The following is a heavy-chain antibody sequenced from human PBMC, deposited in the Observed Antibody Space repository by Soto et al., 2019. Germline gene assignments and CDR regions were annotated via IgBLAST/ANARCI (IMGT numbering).Heavy chain of an antibody. J-gene: IGHJ5*02. Sequence: GGSLRLSCAASGFTFSSYGMHWVRQAPGKGLEWVAVISYDGSNKYYADSVKGRFTISRDNSKNTLYLQMNSLRAEDTAVYYCAKGDSGYDSGNWFDPWGQGTLVTVSS. CDR3: AKGDSGYDSGNWFDP. CDR1: GFTFSSYG. D-gene: IGHD5-12*01. CDR2: ISYDGSNK. V-gene: IGHV3-30*18.